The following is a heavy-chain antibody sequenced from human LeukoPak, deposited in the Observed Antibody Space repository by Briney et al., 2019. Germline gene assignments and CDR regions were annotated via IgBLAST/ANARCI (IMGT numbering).Heavy chain of an antibody. CDR3: ARAFQSLGGLSLPDY. D-gene: IGHD3-16*02. V-gene: IGHV7-4-1*02. Sequence: GASVKVSCKASGYTFTSYAMNWVRQAPGQGLEWMGWIHPSTGNATYAHGWTGRFVFSLDTAVSTTYLQISRLKAEDTAVYFCARAFQSLGGLSLPDYWGQGTLLTVSS. CDR1: GYTFTSYA. J-gene: IGHJ4*02. CDR2: IHPSTGNA.